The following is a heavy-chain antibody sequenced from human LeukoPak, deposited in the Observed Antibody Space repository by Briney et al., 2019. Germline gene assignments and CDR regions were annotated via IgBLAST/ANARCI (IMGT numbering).Heavy chain of an antibody. D-gene: IGHD3-10*01. V-gene: IGHV4-38-2*01. Sequence: SETLSLTCAVSGYSISSGYYWGWIRQPPGKGLEWIGSIYHSGSTYYNPSLKSRVTISVDTSKNQFSLKLSSVTAADTAVYYCARRWGSNPFDYWGQGTLVTVSS. CDR3: ARRWGSNPFDY. CDR1: GYSISSGYY. J-gene: IGHJ4*02. CDR2: IYHSGST.